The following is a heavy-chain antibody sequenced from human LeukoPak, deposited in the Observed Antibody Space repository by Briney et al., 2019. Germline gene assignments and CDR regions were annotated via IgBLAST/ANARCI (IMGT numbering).Heavy chain of an antibody. J-gene: IGHJ4*02. CDR2: IIPILGIA. D-gene: IGHD5-24*01. V-gene: IGHV1-69*04. CDR1: GGTFSSYA. CDR3: AGVGGDGYNYDY. Sequence: SVKVSCKASGGTFSSYAISWVRQAPGQGLEWMGRIIPILGIANYAQKFQGRVTITADKSTSTAYMELSSLRSEDTAVYYCAGVGGDGYNYDYWGQGTLVTVSS.